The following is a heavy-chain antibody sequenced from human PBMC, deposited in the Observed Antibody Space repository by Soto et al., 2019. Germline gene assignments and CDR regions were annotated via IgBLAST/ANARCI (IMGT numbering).Heavy chain of an antibody. CDR1: GFTFSSYA. J-gene: IGHJ4*02. V-gene: IGHV3-23*01. CDR2: ISGSGGST. D-gene: IGHD6-19*01. CDR3: AKDLPGIAVAGTGFDY. Sequence: PGGSLRLSCAASGFTFSSYAMSWVLQAPGKGLEWVSAISGSGGSTYYADSVKGRFTISRDNSKNTLYLQMNSLRAEDTAVYYCAKDLPGIAVAGTGFDYWGQGTLVTVSS.